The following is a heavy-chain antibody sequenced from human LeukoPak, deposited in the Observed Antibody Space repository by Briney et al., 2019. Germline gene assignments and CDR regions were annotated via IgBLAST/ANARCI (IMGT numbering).Heavy chain of an antibody. CDR2: IIPILGTA. Sequence: ASVKVSCKASGGTFSSYAISWVRQAPGQGLEWMGGIIPILGTANYAQKFQGRVTITAGESTSTAYMELSSLRSEDTAVYYCARYDATVTRGFDYWGQGTLVTVSS. CDR1: GGTFSSYA. J-gene: IGHJ4*02. CDR3: ARYDATVTRGFDY. D-gene: IGHD4-17*01. V-gene: IGHV1-69*13.